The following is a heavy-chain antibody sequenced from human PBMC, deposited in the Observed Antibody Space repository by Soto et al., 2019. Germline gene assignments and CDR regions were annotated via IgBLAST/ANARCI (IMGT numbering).Heavy chain of an antibody. D-gene: IGHD6-13*01. J-gene: IGHJ4*02. V-gene: IGHV1-69*13. Sequence: ASVKVSCKASGGTFSSYAISWVRQAPGQGLEWMGGIIPIFGTANYAQKFQGRVTITADESTSTAYMELSSLRSEDTAVYYCARERKRYSSSWYYFDYWGQGTLVTVS. CDR1: GGTFSSYA. CDR2: IIPIFGTA. CDR3: ARERKRYSSSWYYFDY.